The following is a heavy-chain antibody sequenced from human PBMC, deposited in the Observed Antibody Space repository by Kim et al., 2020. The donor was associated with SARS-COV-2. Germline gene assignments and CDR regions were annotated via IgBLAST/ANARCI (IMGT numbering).Heavy chain of an antibody. V-gene: IGHV4-4*07. J-gene: IGHJ5*02. CDR2: P. Sequence: PNYTPPRKSRVIMSVDTSKNQFSLKLTSVTAADTAVYYWARETEYNWFDTWGQGTLVIVSS. CDR3: ARETEYNWFDT.